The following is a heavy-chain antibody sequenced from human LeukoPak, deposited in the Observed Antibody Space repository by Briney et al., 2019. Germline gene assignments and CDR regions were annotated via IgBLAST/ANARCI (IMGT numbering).Heavy chain of an antibody. Sequence: SETLSLTCTVSGGSISSYYWSWIRQPAGKGLEWIGRIYTSGSTNYNPSLKSRVTMSVDTSKNQFSLKLSSVTAADTAVYHCASSSTPAEGYGMDVWGQGTTVTVSS. CDR3: ASSSTPAEGYGMDV. D-gene: IGHD6-6*01. J-gene: IGHJ6*02. V-gene: IGHV4-4*07. CDR2: IYTSGST. CDR1: GGSISSYY.